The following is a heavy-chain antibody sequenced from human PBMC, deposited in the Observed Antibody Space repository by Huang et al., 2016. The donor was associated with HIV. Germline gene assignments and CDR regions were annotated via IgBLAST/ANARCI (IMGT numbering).Heavy chain of an antibody. V-gene: IGHV4-34*01. CDR2: ITQSGRT. J-gene: IGHJ5*02. Sequence: QVRLDQWGAGLLKPSDTLTLPCAVYGDSLSGFFWSWIRQSPGRGLEWIGEITQSGRTNYNPALKSRVTIAIDTSKKQFSLKMKSVTADDTSTYYCARGRGTSWSFFDTWGQGSFVTVSS. CDR1: GDSLSGFF. CDR3: ARGRGTSWSFFDT. D-gene: IGHD2-2*01.